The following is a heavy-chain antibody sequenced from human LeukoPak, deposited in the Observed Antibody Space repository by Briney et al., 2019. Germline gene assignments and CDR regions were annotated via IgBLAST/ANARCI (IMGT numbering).Heavy chain of an antibody. CDR3: ARDARTAETFDP. CDR1: GYTFTGYY. Sequence: ASVKVSCKASGYTFTGYYMHWVRQAPGQGLEWMGWINPNSGGTNYAQKFQGRVTMTRDTSISTAYMELSTLRSDDTAVYYCARDARTAETFDPWGQGTLVTVSS. J-gene: IGHJ5*02. CDR2: INPNSGGT. D-gene: IGHD1-14*01. V-gene: IGHV1-2*02.